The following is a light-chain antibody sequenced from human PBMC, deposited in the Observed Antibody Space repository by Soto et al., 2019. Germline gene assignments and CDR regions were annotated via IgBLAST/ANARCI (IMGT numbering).Light chain of an antibody. CDR3: QQYTNWWT. CDR2: GAS. V-gene: IGKV3-15*01. Sequence: EIVMTQSPATLSVSPGERATLSCRASQSVSNNVAWYQKKPGQAPRLLIYGASTRATGIPARFSGSGSGTEFTLTFGSLQSEDFAVYYCQQYTNWWTFGQGTRVDIK. CDR1: QSVSNN. J-gene: IGKJ1*01.